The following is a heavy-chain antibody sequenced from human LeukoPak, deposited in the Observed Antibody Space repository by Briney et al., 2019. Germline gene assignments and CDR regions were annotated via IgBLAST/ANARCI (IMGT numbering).Heavy chain of an antibody. V-gene: IGHV3-15*01. CDR2: IKSKGDGETT. CDR3: VTDLGLTMIRGVLVS. Sequence: GGSLRLSCADSGFRFTNAWLTWVRQAPGEGLEWVGRIKSKGDGETTDYAAPVKGRFIMSRDDSKATLYLQMNFLITEDTAVYYRVTDLGLTMIRGVLVSWGQGTLVTVSS. D-gene: IGHD3-10*01. J-gene: IGHJ4*02. CDR1: GFRFTNAW.